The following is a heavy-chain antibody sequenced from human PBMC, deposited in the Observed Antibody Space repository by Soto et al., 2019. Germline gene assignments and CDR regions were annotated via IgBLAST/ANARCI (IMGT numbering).Heavy chain of an antibody. J-gene: IGHJ6*03. CDR3: ARRLPYEIKPVDYPGHYYYYYYMDV. CDR2: IYYSGST. V-gene: IGHV4-59*08. D-gene: IGHD5-12*01. Sequence: QVQLQESGPGLVKPSETLSLTCTVSGGSISSYYWSWIRQPPGKGLEWIGYIYYSGSTNYNPSLKGRVTISVDTSKNQFSLKLSSVTAADTAVYYCARRLPYEIKPVDYPGHYYYYYYMDVWGKGTTVTVSS. CDR1: GGSISSYY.